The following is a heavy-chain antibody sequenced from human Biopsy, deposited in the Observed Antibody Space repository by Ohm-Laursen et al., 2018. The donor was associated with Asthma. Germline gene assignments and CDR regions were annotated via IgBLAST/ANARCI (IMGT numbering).Heavy chain of an antibody. CDR1: GFTFSSYG. D-gene: IGHD3-3*01. V-gene: IGHV3-30*18. Sequence: SLRLSCTASGFTFSSYGMYWVRQAPGKGLEWVAVISYDGSNKYYADSVKGRFTISRDNSKNTLYLQMNSLKAEDTAVYYCAKDTEGRYDFWSGLSYNYYGMDVWGQGTTVTVSS. CDR3: AKDTEGRYDFWSGLSYNYYGMDV. J-gene: IGHJ6*02. CDR2: ISYDGSNK.